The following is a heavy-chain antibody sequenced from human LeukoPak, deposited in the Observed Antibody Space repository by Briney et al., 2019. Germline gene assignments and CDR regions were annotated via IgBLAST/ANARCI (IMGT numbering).Heavy chain of an antibody. CDR2: ISYDGSNK. CDR1: GFTFSSYG. V-gene: IGHV3-30*18. Sequence: PGGSLRLSCAASGFTFSSYGMHWVRQAPGKGMERVAVISYDGSNKYYADSVKDRFTISRDNSKNPLYLQMNSLRAEDTAVYYCAKDYNWDDGNAFDIWGQGTMVTVSS. J-gene: IGHJ3*02. D-gene: IGHD1-20*01. CDR3: AKDYNWDDGNAFDI.